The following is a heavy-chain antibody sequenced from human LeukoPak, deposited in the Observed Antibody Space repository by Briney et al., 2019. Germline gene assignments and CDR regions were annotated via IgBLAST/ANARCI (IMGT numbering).Heavy chain of an antibody. CDR1: GYTFTGYY. D-gene: IGHD2-15*01. CDR3: ARSQDIVVVIAALSL. CDR2: INPNSGGT. V-gene: IGHV1-2*02. J-gene: IGHJ4*02. Sequence: ASVKVSCKASGYTFTGYYMHWVRQAPGQGLEWMGWINPNSGGTNYAQKFQGRVTMTRDTSISTAYMELSRLRSDDTAVYYCARSQDIVVVIAALSLWGRGTLVTVSS.